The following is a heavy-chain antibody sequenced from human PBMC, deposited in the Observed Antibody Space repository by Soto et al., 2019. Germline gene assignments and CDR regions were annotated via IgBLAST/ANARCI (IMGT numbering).Heavy chain of an antibody. CDR1: GYTFTSYY. J-gene: IGHJ4*02. D-gene: IGHD5-12*01. V-gene: IGHV1-46*01. Sequence: QVQLVQSGAEVTKPGASVKVSCKASGYTFTSYYIHWVRQAPGQGLEWVGLINPSGASTTYAQKSQGRVTMTXXTXTXXVYMELNSLRSEDTAVYFCARDAQIGHGYSAYHTYWGQGTLVTVSS. CDR2: INPSGAST. CDR3: ARDAQIGHGYSAYHTY.